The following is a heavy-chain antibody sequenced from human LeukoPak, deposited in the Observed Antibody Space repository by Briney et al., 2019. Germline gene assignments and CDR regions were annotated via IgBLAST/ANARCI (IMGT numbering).Heavy chain of an antibody. V-gene: IGHV3-7*01. CDR1: GFTFSGFS. CDR2: IKQDGSER. CDR3: ARAGSHWHYVY. Sequence: QAEGSLRLSCAASGFTFSGFSMSWVRQSPTKGLEWVANIKQDGSERYYVDSVKGRFTISRDNAKNSLSLQMNNLRVEDTAVYYCARAGSHWHYVYWGQGTVVTVSS. D-gene: IGHD3-10*01. J-gene: IGHJ4*02.